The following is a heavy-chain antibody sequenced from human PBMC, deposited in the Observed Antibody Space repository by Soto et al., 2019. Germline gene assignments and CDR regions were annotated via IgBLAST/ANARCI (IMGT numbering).Heavy chain of an antibody. J-gene: IGHJ4*02. Sequence: PGGSLRLSCAASGFPFSSYWMSWVRQAPGKGLEWVANIKQDGSEKYYVDSVKGRFTISRDNAKNSLYLQMNSLRAEDTAVYYCARGAILTGYAHFDYWGQGTLVTVSS. D-gene: IGHD3-9*01. CDR2: IKQDGSEK. CDR3: ARGAILTGYAHFDY. V-gene: IGHV3-7*01. CDR1: GFPFSSYW.